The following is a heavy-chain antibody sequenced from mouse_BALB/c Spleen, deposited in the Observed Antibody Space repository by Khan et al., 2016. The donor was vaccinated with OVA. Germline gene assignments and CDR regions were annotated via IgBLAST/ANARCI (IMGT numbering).Heavy chain of an antibody. CDR1: GFNIKDTY. CDR3: APLCGNPFAF. V-gene: IGHV14-3*02. J-gene: IGHJ3*01. D-gene: IGHD2-1*01. Sequence: IQLVQSGAELVKPGASVKLSCSASGFNIKDTYIHWMKQRPEQGLEWIGRIDPPNDDSKYGPKFQAKATLTADTFSNTAYLQLSSLTSEDTAVYYSAPLCGNPFAFWGQGTLVSVSA. CDR2: IDPPNDDS.